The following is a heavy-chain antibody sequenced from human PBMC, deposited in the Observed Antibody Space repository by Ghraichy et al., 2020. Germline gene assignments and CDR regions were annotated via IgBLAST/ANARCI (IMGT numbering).Heavy chain of an antibody. Sequence: GGSLRLSCAASGFTFSSYSMNWVRQAPGKGLEWVSSISSSSSYIYYADSVKGRFTISRDNAKNSLYLQMNSLRAEDTAVYYCARVIAAAGSYGMDVWGQGTTVIVSS. D-gene: IGHD6-13*01. CDR3: ARVIAAAGSYGMDV. CDR1: GFTFSSYS. CDR2: ISSSSSYI. V-gene: IGHV3-21*01. J-gene: IGHJ6*02.